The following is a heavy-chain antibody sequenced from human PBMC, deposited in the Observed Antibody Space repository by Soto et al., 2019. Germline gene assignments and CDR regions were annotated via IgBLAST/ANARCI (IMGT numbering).Heavy chain of an antibody. CDR3: ARDAEAAAGTFQFDP. Sequence: PGGSLRLSCAASGFTFYNYAMNWVRQAPGQGLEWVAVPSDNGSNKYYAASVKGRFTISRDNSKNTVYLQMNSLRAEDTAVYYCARDAEAAAGTFQFDPWGQGTLVTVSS. D-gene: IGHD6-13*01. V-gene: IGHV3-30-3*01. J-gene: IGHJ5*02. CDR1: GFTFYNYA. CDR2: PSDNGSNK.